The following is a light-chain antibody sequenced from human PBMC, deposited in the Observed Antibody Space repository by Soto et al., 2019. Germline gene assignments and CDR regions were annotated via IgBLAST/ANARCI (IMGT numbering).Light chain of an antibody. V-gene: IGKV3-20*01. J-gene: IGKJ1*01. CDR1: QSVSSNY. CDR2: GAF. CDR3: QQSYSTPWT. Sequence: EIVLTQSPGTLSLSPGERATLSCRASQSVSSNYLAWYQQKPGQAPRLLIYGAFNRATGIPGRFTGSTSGTDFTLTISRLEPEDFATYYCQQSYSTPWTFGQGTKVDIK.